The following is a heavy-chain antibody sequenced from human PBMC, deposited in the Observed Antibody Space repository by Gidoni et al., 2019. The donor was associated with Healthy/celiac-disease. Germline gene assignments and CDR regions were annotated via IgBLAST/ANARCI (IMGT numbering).Heavy chain of an antibody. J-gene: IGHJ6*02. Sequence: QVQPVESGGGLVKPGGSLSLSCAASGSTLSAYYMTWSRRAPGKGLAWVSYISSSGSTIYYADSVKGRFTISRDNAKNSLYLQMNSLRAEDTAVYYCARDLGVWDFWSGPIGTYGMDVWGQGTTVTVSS. D-gene: IGHD3-3*01. CDR3: ARDLGVWDFWSGPIGTYGMDV. CDR2: ISSSGSTI. CDR1: GSTLSAYY. V-gene: IGHV3-11*01.